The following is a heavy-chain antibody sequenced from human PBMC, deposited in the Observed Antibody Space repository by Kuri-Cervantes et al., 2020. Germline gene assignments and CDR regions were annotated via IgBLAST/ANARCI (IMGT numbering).Heavy chain of an antibody. CDR3: ARADYYDFWSGCYSVPYGRDV. J-gene: IGHJ6*02. V-gene: IGHV1-18*01. D-gene: IGHD3-3*01. Sequence: ASVKVSCKASGYTFTSYGISWVRQAPGQGLEWMGWISVYNGNTNYAQKLQGRVTMTTDTSTSTAYMELRSLRSDDTAVYYCARADYYDFWSGCYSVPYGRDVWGQGTTVTVSS. CDR2: ISVYNGNT. CDR1: GYTFTSYG.